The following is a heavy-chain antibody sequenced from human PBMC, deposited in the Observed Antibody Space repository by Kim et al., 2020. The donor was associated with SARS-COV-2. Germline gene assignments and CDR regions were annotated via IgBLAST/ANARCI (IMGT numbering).Heavy chain of an antibody. CDR3: ARVAAAGFDY. J-gene: IGHJ4*02. D-gene: IGHD6-13*01. CDR2: NT. V-gene: IGHV1-3*01. Sequence: NTKYPQKFQGRAPITRDTSPGTAYMGLSSLRSEETAVYYCARVAAAGFDYWGQGTLVTVSS.